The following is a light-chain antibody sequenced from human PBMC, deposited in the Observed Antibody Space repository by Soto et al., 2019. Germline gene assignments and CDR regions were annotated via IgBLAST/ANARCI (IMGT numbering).Light chain of an antibody. J-gene: IGLJ2*01. CDR2: DVS. Sequence: SVLTQPPSASGSPGQSVTISCTGTSSDVGDSNYVSWYQQHPGKAPKLMIYDVSKRPSGVPDRFSGSKSGNTASLTVSGLRAEDEADYYCRSYAGSNNFVVFGGGTKLTVL. CDR1: SSDVGDSNY. CDR3: RSYAGSNNFVV. V-gene: IGLV2-8*01.